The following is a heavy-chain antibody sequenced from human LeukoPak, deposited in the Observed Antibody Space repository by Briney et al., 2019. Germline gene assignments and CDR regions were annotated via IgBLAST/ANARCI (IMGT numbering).Heavy chain of an antibody. D-gene: IGHD3-3*01. CDR1: GASMSDYY. CDR3: ARGRYYDFWSGYYYFDY. V-gene: IGHV4-59*06. CDR2: IYYSGST. Sequence: SETLSLTCTVSGASMSDYYWSWIRQPPGKGLEWIGYIYYSGSTYYNPSLKSRVTISVDTSKNQFSLKLSSVTAADTAVYYCARGRYYDFWSGYYYFDYWGQGTLVTVSS. J-gene: IGHJ4*02.